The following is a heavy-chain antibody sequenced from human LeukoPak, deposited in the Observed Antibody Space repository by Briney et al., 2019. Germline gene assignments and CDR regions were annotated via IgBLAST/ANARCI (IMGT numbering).Heavy chain of an antibody. CDR2: IYPGDSDT. CDR1: GYSSTSYW. D-gene: IGHD5-24*01. CDR3: ARHFRDGYNRDYYMDV. Sequence: GESLKISCKGSGYSSTSYWIGWVRQMPGKGLEWMGIIYPGDSDTRYSPSFQGQVTISADKSISTAYLQWSSLKASDTAMYYCARHFRDGYNRDYYMDVWGKGTTVTVSS. J-gene: IGHJ6*03. V-gene: IGHV5-51*01.